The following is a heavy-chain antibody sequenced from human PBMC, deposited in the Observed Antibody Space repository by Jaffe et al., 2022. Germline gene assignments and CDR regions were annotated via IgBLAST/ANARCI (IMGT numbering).Heavy chain of an antibody. CDR3: ARHFVYSNYVDS. V-gene: IGHV4-39*01. CDR2: IYYSGST. Sequence: QLQLQESGPGLVKPSETLSLTCTVSGGSISSSSYYWGWIRQPPGKGLEWIGSIYYSGSTYYNPSLKSRVTISVDTSKNQFSLKLSSVTAADTAVYYCARHFVYSNYVDSWGQGTLVTVSS. D-gene: IGHD4-4*01. J-gene: IGHJ4*02. CDR1: GGSISSSSYY.